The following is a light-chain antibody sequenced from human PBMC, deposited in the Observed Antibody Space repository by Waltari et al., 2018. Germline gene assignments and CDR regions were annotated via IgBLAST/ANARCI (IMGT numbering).Light chain of an antibody. CDR1: GSHLRAGYD. CDR3: QSYDTSLSVV. Sequence: QSVLTQPPSVSGAPGQTVTISCPGSGSHLRAGYDVHWYQQLPRAVHKLLIDGGSSRPLGVPDRFFGSTSGTSASLVITGLQAEDEADYYCQSYDTSLSVVFGGGTKLTVL. CDR2: GGS. J-gene: IGLJ3*02. V-gene: IGLV1-40*01.